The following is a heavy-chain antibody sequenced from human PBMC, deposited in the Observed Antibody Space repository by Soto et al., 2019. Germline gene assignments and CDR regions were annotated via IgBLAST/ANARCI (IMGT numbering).Heavy chain of an antibody. Sequence: SETLSLTCTVSGGSISSGDYYWSWIRQPPGKGLEWIGYIYYSGSTYYNPSLKSRVTISVDTSKNQFSLKLSSVTAADTAVYYCARLDYTYYYYYGMDVWGQGTTVTVSS. CDR2: IYYSGST. V-gene: IGHV4-30-4*01. D-gene: IGHD4-4*01. J-gene: IGHJ6*02. CDR1: GGSISSGDYY. CDR3: ARLDYTYYYYYGMDV.